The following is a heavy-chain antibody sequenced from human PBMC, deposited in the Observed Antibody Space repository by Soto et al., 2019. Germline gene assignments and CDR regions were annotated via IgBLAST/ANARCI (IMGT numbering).Heavy chain of an antibody. J-gene: IGHJ4*02. CDR3: ARAYSNGDYLLFDY. D-gene: IGHD4-17*01. CDR1: GGSISSGGYY. Sequence: SETLSLTCPVSGGSISSGGYYWSWIRQHPGKGLEWIGYIYYSGSTYYNPSLKSRVTISVDTSKNQFSLKLSSVTAADTAVYYCARAYSNGDYLLFDYWGQGTLVTVSS. CDR2: IYYSGST. V-gene: IGHV4-31*03.